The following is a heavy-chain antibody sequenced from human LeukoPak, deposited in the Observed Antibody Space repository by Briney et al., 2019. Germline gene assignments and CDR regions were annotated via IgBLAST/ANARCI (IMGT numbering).Heavy chain of an antibody. CDR2: IKEDAGEK. CDR3: ARGRFNYDSSGYSSFYH. J-gene: IGHJ4*02. Sequence: GGSLSLSCAASGFTFSSYWMSWVRQAPGKGLEWVANIKEDAGEKYYVDSVKGRFTISRDNAKNSLSLQMNSLRAEDTAVYYCARGRFNYDSSGYSSFYHWGQGTLVTVSS. CDR1: GFTFSSYW. D-gene: IGHD3-22*01. V-gene: IGHV3-7*01.